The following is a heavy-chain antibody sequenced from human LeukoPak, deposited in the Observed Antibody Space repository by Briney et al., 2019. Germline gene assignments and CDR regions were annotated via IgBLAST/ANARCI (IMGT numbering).Heavy chain of an antibody. V-gene: IGHV3-49*01. D-gene: IGHD2-15*01. Sequence: GRSLRLSCAASGFTFSSYGMHWFRQAPGKGLEWVGFIRSKAYGGTTEYAASVKGRFTISRDGSKSIAYLQMNSLKTEDTAVYYCTRGDGYCSGGSCYYAYWGQGTLVTVSS. CDR2: IRSKAYGGTT. J-gene: IGHJ4*02. CDR1: GFTFSSYG. CDR3: TRGDGYCSGGSCYYAY.